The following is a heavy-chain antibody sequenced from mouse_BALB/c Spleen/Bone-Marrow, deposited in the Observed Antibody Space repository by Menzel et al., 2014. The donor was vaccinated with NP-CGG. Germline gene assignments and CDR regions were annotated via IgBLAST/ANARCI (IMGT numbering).Heavy chain of an antibody. CDR1: GFDFRRYW. V-gene: IGHV4-1*02. Sequence: EVHLAESGGGLVQPGGSLKLSCAASGFDFRRYWMSWVRQAPGKGLEWIGEINPESSTINYTPSLKDKFIISRDNAKNTLYLLMSKVRSEDTALYYCARLGYYGYFVDWGQGTTLTVSS. D-gene: IGHD2-3*01. J-gene: IGHJ2*01. CDR3: ARLGYYGYFVD. CDR2: INPESSTI.